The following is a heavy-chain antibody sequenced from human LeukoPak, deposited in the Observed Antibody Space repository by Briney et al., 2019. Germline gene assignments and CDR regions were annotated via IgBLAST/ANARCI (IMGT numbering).Heavy chain of an antibody. CDR2: ISAYNGNT. Sequence: ASVKVSCKASGYTFTSYGISWVRQAPGQGLEWMGWISAYNGNTNYAQKLQGRVTMTTDTSTSTAYMELRSLRSDDTAVYYCARDIAAAGIGAFDIWGQGTMATVSS. CDR1: GYTFTSYG. CDR3: ARDIAAAGIGAFDI. V-gene: IGHV1-18*01. D-gene: IGHD6-13*01. J-gene: IGHJ3*02.